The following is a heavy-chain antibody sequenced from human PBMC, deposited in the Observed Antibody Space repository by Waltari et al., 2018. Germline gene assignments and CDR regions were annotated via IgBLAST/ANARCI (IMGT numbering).Heavy chain of an antibody. J-gene: IGHJ4*01. Sequence: EVQLVESGGGLVTPGGSLRLSCSASGFTFRDYRMTWVRQAPGKGLGWVSSISSADYSLDADSMKGRFIISRDNAKNSLYLQMNGLSGEDTAVYYCARVIVYSDSPVCDFWGQGTLVIVSS. V-gene: IGHV3-21*01. CDR1: GFTFRDYR. D-gene: IGHD2-21*01. CDR2: ISSADYS. CDR3: ARVIVYSDSPVCDF.